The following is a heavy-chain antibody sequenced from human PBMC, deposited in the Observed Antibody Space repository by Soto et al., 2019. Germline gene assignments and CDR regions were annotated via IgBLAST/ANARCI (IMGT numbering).Heavy chain of an antibody. CDR1: GGSISDTNW. J-gene: IGHJ4*02. D-gene: IGHD4-17*01. CDR3: ARMTTVTHFDY. CDR2: IYHSGSP. Sequence: SETLSLTCAVSGGSISDTNWWTWVRQTPGKGLEWIGEIYHSGSPTYSPSLRGRATISVDKSNNQFSLRLRYVTAADTAVYYCARMTTVTHFDYWGQGTLVTVSS. V-gene: IGHV4-4*02.